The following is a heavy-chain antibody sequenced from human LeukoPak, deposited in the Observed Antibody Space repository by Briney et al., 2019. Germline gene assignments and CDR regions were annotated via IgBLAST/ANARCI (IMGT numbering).Heavy chain of an antibody. J-gene: IGHJ6*02. V-gene: IGHV1-46*01. D-gene: IGHD2-8*01. CDR3: ATGWYCTNGVCYTLSDYYGMDV. CDR2: INPSGGST. CDR1: GYTYTSYY. Sequence: ASVKVSCKASGYTYTSYYMHWVRQAPGQGLEWMGIINPSGGSTSYAQKFQGRVTMTRDTSTSTVYMVLSSLRSEDTAVYYCATGWYCTNGVCYTLSDYYGMDVWGQGTTVTVSS.